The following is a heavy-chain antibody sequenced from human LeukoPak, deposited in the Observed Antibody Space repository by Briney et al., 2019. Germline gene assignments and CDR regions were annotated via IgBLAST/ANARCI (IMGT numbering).Heavy chain of an antibody. V-gene: IGHV3-48*01. CDR2: ISSSSSTI. J-gene: IGHJ5*02. D-gene: IGHD1-7*01. CDR1: GFTFSSYS. Sequence: ESGGSLRLSCAASGFTFSSYSMNWVRQAPGKGLEWVSYISSSSSTIYYADSVKGRFTISRDNAKNSLYLQMNSLRAEDTAVYYCASITGTTRSYNWFDPWGQGTLVTVS. CDR3: ASITGTTRSYNWFDP.